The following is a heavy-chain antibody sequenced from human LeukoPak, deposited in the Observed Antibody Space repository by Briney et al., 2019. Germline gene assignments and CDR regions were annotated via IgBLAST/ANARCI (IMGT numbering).Heavy chain of an antibody. Sequence: QSGGSLRLSCAASGFTFSSYTFHWVRQAPGKGLEWVAVQDGNNKYYTDSVKGRFTISRDNSKNTLYSQMNSLRAEDTAVYYCARDDRGYSGYHFDHWGQGTLVTVSS. J-gene: IGHJ4*02. D-gene: IGHD5-12*01. CDR2: QDGNNK. V-gene: IGHV3-30-3*01. CDR1: GFTFSSYT. CDR3: ARDDRGYSGYHFDH.